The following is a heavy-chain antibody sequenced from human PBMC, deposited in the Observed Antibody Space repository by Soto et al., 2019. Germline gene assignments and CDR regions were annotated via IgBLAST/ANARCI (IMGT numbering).Heavy chain of an antibody. CDR1: GYSFTSYW. CDR3: ARSIVDGQYQLLSAYGMDV. D-gene: IGHD2-2*01. Sequence: GESLKISCKASGYSFTSYWIGWVRQMPEKGLEWMGIIYPGDSDTSYSPSFQGHVTISADKSISTAYLQWSSLKASDTAMYYCARSIVDGQYQLLSAYGMDVWGQGTTVTVSS. CDR2: IYPGDSDT. J-gene: IGHJ6*02. V-gene: IGHV5-51*01.